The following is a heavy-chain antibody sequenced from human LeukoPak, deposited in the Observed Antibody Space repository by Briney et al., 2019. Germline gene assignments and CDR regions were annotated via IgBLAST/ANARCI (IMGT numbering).Heavy chain of an antibody. J-gene: IGHJ6*02. Sequence: GGSLRLSWAASGFTFSSYAMSWVRQAPGKGLEWVSAISGSGGSTYYADSVKGRFTISRDNSKNTLYLQMNSLRAEDTAVYYCAKDLCSSGWACYYYYGMDVWGQGTTVTVSS. CDR1: GFTFSSYA. D-gene: IGHD6-19*01. CDR3: AKDLCSSGWACYYYYGMDV. CDR2: ISGSGGST. V-gene: IGHV3-23*01.